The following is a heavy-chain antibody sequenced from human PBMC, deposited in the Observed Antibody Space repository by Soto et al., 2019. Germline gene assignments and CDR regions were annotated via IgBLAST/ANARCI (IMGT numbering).Heavy chain of an antibody. J-gene: IGHJ4*02. CDR2: INPNSGGT. V-gene: IGHV1-2*04. CDR1: GYTFTGYY. Sequence: QVQLVQSGAEVKKPGASVKVSCKASGYTFTGYYMHWVRQAPGQGLERMGWINPNSGGTNYAQKFQGWVTMTRDTSISTAYMELSRLRSDDTAVYYCARGGIQSSSSRLVTIADYWGQGTLVTVSS. CDR3: ARGGIQSSSSRLVTIADY. D-gene: IGHD6-6*01.